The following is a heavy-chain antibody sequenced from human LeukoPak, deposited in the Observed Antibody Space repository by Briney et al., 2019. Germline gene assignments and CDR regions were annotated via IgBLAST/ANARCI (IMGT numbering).Heavy chain of an antibody. J-gene: IGHJ4*02. Sequence: SETLSLTCTVSGGSIRSEDSYWSWIRQPPGKALEWVGYMFYNGKAYYNPSLKSRITISEDTSKNQISLKLSSVTAADTAVYYCARRGRIAVAAWGQGTLVTVSS. CDR1: GGSIRSEDSY. CDR3: ARRGRIAVAA. CDR2: MFYNGKA. V-gene: IGHV4-30-4*01. D-gene: IGHD6-19*01.